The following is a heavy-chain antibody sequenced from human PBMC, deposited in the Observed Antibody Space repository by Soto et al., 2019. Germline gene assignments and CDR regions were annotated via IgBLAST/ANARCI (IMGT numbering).Heavy chain of an antibody. CDR1: GGSISSGGYY. D-gene: IGHD3-22*01. CDR2: IYYSGST. V-gene: IGHV4-31*03. CDR3: ARDLEGSGYEPWFDP. Sequence: SESLSLTCTVSGGSISSGGYYWSWIRQHPGKGLEWIGYIYYSGSTYYNPSLKSRVTISVDTSKNQFSLKLSSVTAADTAVYYCARDLEGSGYEPWFDPWGQGTLVTVSS. J-gene: IGHJ5*02.